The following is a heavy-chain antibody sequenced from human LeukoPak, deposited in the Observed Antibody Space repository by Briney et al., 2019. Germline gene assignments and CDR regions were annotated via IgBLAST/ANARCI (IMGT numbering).Heavy chain of an antibody. V-gene: IGHV3-48*04. CDR3: ARLRNVVNVHWGFFDY. CDR1: GLDLSCHY. CDR2: MSSSGSPT. Sequence: GGSLRLSCVASGLDLSCHYMNWLRQAPGKGLEWVSCMSSSGSPTYYADPVKGRFTISRDNAKNSLFLQMNGLRAEDTAVYFCARLRNVVNVHWGFFDYWGQGAMVTVSS. J-gene: IGHJ4*02. D-gene: IGHD3-22*01.